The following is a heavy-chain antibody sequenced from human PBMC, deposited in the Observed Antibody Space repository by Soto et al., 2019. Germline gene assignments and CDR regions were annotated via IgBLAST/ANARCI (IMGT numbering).Heavy chain of an antibody. J-gene: IGHJ6*03. Sequence: GGSLRLSCAASGFTFSSYWMSWVRQAPGKGLEWVANIKQDGSEKYYVDSVKGRFTISRDNAKNSLYLQMNSLRAEDTAVYYCARSATVTTGAYYYYYYYMDVWGKGTTVTVSS. CDR1: GFTFSSYW. CDR3: ARSATVTTGAYYYYYYYMDV. CDR2: IKQDGSEK. D-gene: IGHD4-17*01. V-gene: IGHV3-7*01.